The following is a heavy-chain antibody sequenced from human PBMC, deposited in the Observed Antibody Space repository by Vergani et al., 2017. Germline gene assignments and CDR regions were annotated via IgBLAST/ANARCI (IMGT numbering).Heavy chain of an antibody. CDR1: GFTFSGSA. CDR3: ATYMSYDWERWFDP. J-gene: IGHJ5*02. Sequence: VQLVESGGGVVQPGRSLKLSCAASGFTFSGSAMHWVRQASGKGLEWVGRVRSKANSYATAYAASVKGRFTISRDDSKNTAYLEMNSLKTEDTAVYYCATYMSYDWERWFDPWGQGTLVTVSS. V-gene: IGHV3-73*01. D-gene: IGHD3-16*01. CDR2: VRSKANSYAT.